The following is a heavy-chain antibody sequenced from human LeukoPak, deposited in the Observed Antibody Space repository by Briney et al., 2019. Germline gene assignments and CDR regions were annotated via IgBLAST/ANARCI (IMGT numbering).Heavy chain of an antibody. CDR3: VRGPYGSSISNWFDP. CDR2: IYYNGDT. V-gene: IGHV4-34*11. J-gene: IGHJ5*02. D-gene: IGHD3-10*01. CDR1: GGPFSGYY. Sequence: SETLSLTCAVYGGPFSGYYWSWIRQTPGKGLEWIGYIYYNGDTHYNPSLNSRLSMSVDTPKKQFSLNLRSVTAADTAVYYCVRGPYGSSISNWFDPWGQGLLVTVSS.